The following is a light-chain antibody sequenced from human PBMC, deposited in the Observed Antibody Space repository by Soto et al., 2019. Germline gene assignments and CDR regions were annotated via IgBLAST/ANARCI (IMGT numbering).Light chain of an antibody. CDR1: SSDVGGYNF. J-gene: IGLJ2*01. Sequence: QSALTQPPSASGSPGQSVTIPCTGTSSDVGGYNFVSWYQHHPGKAPTLLIYEVSKRLSGVPDRFSGSKSDNTASLTVSGLQAEDEADYYCSSFAGGNNLLFGGGTKLTVL. CDR2: EVS. CDR3: SSFAGGNNLL. V-gene: IGLV2-8*01.